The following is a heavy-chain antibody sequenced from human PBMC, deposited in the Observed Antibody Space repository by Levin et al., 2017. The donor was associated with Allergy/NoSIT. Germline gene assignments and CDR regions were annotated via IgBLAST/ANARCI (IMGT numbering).Heavy chain of an antibody. CDR2: IYYSGST. Sequence: SETLSLTCTVSGGSISSSSYYWGWIRQPPGKGLEWIGSIYYSGSTYYNPSLKSRVTISVDTSKNQFSLKLSSVTAADTAVYYCARHLTTVTTRVFGYYFDYWGQGTLVTVSS. V-gene: IGHV4-39*01. CDR3: ARHLTTVTTRVFGYYFDY. CDR1: GGSISSSSYY. D-gene: IGHD4-17*01. J-gene: IGHJ4*02.